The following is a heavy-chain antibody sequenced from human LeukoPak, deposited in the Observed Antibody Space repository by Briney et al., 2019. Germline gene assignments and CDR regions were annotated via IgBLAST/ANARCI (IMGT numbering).Heavy chain of an antibody. J-gene: IGHJ1*01. CDR3: AKGYWSAAPQH. D-gene: IGHD6-13*01. Sequence: PGRSLRLSCAASGFIFDDYAMHWVRQVPGKGLEWVSSISWNSGDRAYADSVKGRFIISRDNAKNSLYLQMNSLRAEDTAVFYCAKGYWSAAPQHWGQGTLVTVSS. CDR2: ISWNSGDR. V-gene: IGHV3-9*01. CDR1: GFIFDDYA.